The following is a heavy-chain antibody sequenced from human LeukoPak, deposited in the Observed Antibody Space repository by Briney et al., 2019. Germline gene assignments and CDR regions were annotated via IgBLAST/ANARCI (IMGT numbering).Heavy chain of an antibody. D-gene: IGHD2-2*01. CDR3: ANNPIVVVPAASADAFDI. CDR2: ISGSGGST. V-gene: IGHV3-23*01. Sequence: GSLRLSCAASGFTFSSYAMSWVRQAPGEGLEWVSAISGSGGSTYYADSVKGRFTISRDNSKNTLYLQMNSLRAEDTAVYYCANNPIVVVPAASADAFDIWGQGTMVTVSS. J-gene: IGHJ3*02. CDR1: GFTFSSYA.